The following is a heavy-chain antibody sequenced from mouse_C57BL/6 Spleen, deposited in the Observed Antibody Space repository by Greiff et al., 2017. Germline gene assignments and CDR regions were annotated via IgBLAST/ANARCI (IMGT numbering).Heavy chain of an antibody. CDR3: TRDDYGAMDY. J-gene: IGHJ4*01. CDR2: IDPATGGT. CDR1: GYTFTDYE. V-gene: IGHV1-15*01. Sequence: QVQLKQSVAELVRPGASVTLSCKASGYTFTDYEMHWVKQTPVHGLEWIGAIDPATGGTAYNQKFKGKAILTADKSSSTAYMELRSLTSVDSAVYYCTRDDYGAMDYWCQGTSVTVSS.